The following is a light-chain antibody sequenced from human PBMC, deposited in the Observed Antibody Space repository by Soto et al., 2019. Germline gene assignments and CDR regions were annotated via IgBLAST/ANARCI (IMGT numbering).Light chain of an antibody. CDR3: CSYAGSYKG. CDR2: DVI. CDR1: SSDVGGYNY. Sequence: QSALTQPRSVSGSPGQSVTISCTGTSSDVGGYNYVSWYQQHPGKAPKFMIYDVIKRPSGVPDRFSGSKSGNTASLTISGLQSEDEADYYCCSYAGSYKGFGTGTKLTVL. J-gene: IGLJ1*01. V-gene: IGLV2-11*01.